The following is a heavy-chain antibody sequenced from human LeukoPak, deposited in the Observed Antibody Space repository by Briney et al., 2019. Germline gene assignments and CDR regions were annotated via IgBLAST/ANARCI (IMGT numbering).Heavy chain of an antibody. J-gene: IGHJ6*03. Sequence: ASVKVSCKPFGYTFTSYYIHWVRQAPGQGLEWMGIINPRGDYTTYAQNFQGRVTMTRDTSTSTIYMELSSLRSEDTAVYYCARGPGLLGGEFQLEGGYYYMDVWGKGTTVTVSS. D-gene: IGHD3-16*01. CDR1: GYTFTSYY. CDR2: INPRGDYT. CDR3: ARGPGLLGGEFQLEGGYYYMDV. V-gene: IGHV1-46*01.